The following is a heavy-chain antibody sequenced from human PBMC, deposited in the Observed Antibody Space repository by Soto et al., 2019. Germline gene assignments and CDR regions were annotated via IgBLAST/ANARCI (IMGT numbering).Heavy chain of an antibody. Sequence: GGSLRLSCAASGFTFSSYAMSWVRQAPGKGLEWVSAISGSGGSTYYADSVKGRFTIPRDNSKNTRDLQMNSLRAEATAVYYCAKSDYYGSSGYSPPPIIDYWGQGTLVTVSS. CDR2: ISGSGGST. CDR1: GFTFSSYA. D-gene: IGHD3-22*01. V-gene: IGHV3-23*01. J-gene: IGHJ4*02. CDR3: AKSDYYGSSGYSPPPIIDY.